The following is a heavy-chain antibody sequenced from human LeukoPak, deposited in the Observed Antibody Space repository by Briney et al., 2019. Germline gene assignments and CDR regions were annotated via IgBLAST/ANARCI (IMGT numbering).Heavy chain of an antibody. CDR2: IIPIFGTA. Sequence: SVKVSCKASGGTFSSYAISWVRQAPGQGLEWMGGIIPIFGTANYAQKFQGRVTITADEPTSTAYMELSSLRSEDTAVYYCARDVSSTSCYDSGCNWGQGTLVTVSS. CDR3: ARDVSSTSCYDSGCN. D-gene: IGHD2-2*01. CDR1: GGTFSSYA. J-gene: IGHJ4*02. V-gene: IGHV1-69*13.